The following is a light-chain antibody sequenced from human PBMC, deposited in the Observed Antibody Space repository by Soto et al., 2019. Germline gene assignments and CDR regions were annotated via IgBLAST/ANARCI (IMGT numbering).Light chain of an antibody. CDR1: SSSIGAGYD. J-gene: IGLJ3*02. CDR2: SYN. V-gene: IGLV1-47*02. CDR3: ATWDDSLSGWV. Sequence: QSVLTQPPSVSGAPGQRVTISCAGGSSSIGAGYDVHWYQHLPGTTPKLLIFSYNQRPSGVPDRFSGSKSGTSASLAISGLRSEDEADYYCATWDDSLSGWVFGGGTKVTVL.